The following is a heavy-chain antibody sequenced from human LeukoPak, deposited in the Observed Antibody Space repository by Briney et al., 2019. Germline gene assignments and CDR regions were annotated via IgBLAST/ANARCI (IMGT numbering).Heavy chain of an antibody. CDR3: ARGKNEFGNSARPPV. CDR2: IFYTGST. J-gene: IGHJ4*02. D-gene: IGHD4-23*01. Sequence: RPSETLTLTCTVSGGSISSYYWSWVRQAPGKGLVWIGFIFYTGSTDYNPSLKSRVIISVDTSKNQFSLKLSSVTAADTAVYYCARGKNEFGNSARPPVWGQGTLVTVSS. CDR1: GGSISSYY. V-gene: IGHV4-59*01.